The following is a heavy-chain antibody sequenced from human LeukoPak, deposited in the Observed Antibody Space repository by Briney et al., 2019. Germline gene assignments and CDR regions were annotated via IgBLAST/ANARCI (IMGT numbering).Heavy chain of an antibody. CDR1: GGSISSGGYY. V-gene: IGHV4-61*08. CDR3: ARVGGSNYYYYGMDV. CDR2: IYYSGST. D-gene: IGHD3-10*01. Sequence: SETLSLTCTVSGGSISSGGYYWSWIRQPPGKGLEWIGYIYYSGSTNNNPSLKSRVTISLDTSKNQFSLKMSSVTAADTAVYYCARVGGSNYYYYGMDVWGQGTTVTVSS. J-gene: IGHJ6*02.